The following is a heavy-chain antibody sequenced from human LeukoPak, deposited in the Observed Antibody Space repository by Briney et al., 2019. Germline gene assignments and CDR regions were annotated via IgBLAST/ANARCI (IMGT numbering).Heavy chain of an antibody. CDR3: VKRPDYGGGKYVFEH. CDR2: ITSVGDT. Sequence: GGSLRLSCVASGIGLSTYMMSWVRQVPGRGLEWISTITSVGDTYSVDSVRGRFTISRDNSKNTVYLTMNLLRADDTAVYYCVKRPDYGGGKYVFEHWGQGTVVTVSS. J-gene: IGHJ4*02. CDR1: GIGLSTYM. D-gene: IGHD4-23*01. V-gene: IGHV3-23*01.